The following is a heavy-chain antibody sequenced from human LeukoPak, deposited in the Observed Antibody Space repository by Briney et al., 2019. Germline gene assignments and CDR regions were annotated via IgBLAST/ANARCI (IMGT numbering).Heavy chain of an antibody. CDR1: GFSFSSYG. J-gene: IGHJ4*02. CDR3: AKGRITIFGIGSAPYYFDY. V-gene: IGHV3-33*06. CDR2: IWYDGSKK. D-gene: IGHD3-9*01. Sequence: GGSLRLSCAASGFSFSSYGMHWVRQAPGKGLEWVAVIWYDGSKKYYADSVKGRFIISRDNSRNTLYLQMNSLRVEDTAVYYCAKGRITIFGIGSAPYYFDYWGQGTLVTVSS.